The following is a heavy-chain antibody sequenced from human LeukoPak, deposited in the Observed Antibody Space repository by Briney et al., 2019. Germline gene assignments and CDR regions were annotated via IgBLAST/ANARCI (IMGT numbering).Heavy chain of an antibody. V-gene: IGHV3-11*05. D-gene: IGHD2-2*01. CDR3: ARDRYCSSTACPGDYGMDV. J-gene: IGHJ6*02. Sequence: PGGSLRLSCAASGFSFSDYYMCWIRQAPGKGLEWVSCISSSNRYTNYADSVKGRFSISRDNSKNSLYLQMNSLTAEDTAVYYCARDRYCSSTACPGDYGMDVWSQGTTVTVSS. CDR2: ISSSNRYT. CDR1: GFSFSDYY.